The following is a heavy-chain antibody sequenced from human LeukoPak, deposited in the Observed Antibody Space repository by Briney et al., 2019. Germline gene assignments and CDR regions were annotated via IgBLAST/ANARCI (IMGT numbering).Heavy chain of an antibody. D-gene: IGHD4-17*01. J-gene: IGHJ5*02. Sequence: GGSLRLSCAASGFTFSSYWMSWVRQAPGKGLEWVANIKQDGSEKYYVDSVKGRLTISRDNAKNSLYLQMNSLRAEDTAVYYCARELTTVTTNWFDPWGQGTLVTVSS. CDR2: IKQDGSEK. V-gene: IGHV3-7*01. CDR1: GFTFSSYW. CDR3: ARELTTVTTNWFDP.